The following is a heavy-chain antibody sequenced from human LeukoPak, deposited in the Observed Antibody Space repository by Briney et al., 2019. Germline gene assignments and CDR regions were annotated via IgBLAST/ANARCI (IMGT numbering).Heavy chain of an antibody. CDR1: GFTFRSYA. CDR3: AKVSRFAVVPAAMLDY. V-gene: IGHV3-23*01. D-gene: IGHD2-2*01. CDR2: ISGSGDIT. J-gene: IGHJ4*02. Sequence: GGSLRLSCAASGFTFRSYAMSWVRQAPGKGLEWVSAISGSGDITYYADSVKGRFTMSRDNFRNTLYLQMNSLRAEDTAVYYCAKVSRFAVVPAAMLDYWGQGIQVTVSS.